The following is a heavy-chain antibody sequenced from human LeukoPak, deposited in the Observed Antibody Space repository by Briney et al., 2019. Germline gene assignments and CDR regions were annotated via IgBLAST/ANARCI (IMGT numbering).Heavy chain of an antibody. J-gene: IGHJ6*02. CDR3: VKDMNPGGADV. D-gene: IGHD3-10*01. CDR2: IYTDGTT. CDR1: GFTFSSIY. V-gene: IGHV3-53*01. Sequence: GGSLRLSCAVSGFTFSSIYMSWVRQAPGKGLEWVSLIYTDGTTYYSESVKGRFTISRDNSRNTLYLQMNSLRPEDTALYYCVKDMNPGGADVWGQGTTVTVSS.